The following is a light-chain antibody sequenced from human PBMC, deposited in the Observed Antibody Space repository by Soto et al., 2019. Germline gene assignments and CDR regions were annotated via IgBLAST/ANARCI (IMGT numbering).Light chain of an antibody. Sequence: DIQMTQSPSSLSASVGDRVTITCQASQDISNHLNWYQQKPGKAPKLLIYDASNLETGVPSRFSGSGSGTDFTYTIIRLQPEDIATYYCQHYDNLLFPFGPGTKVDFQ. CDR1: QDISNH. V-gene: IGKV1-33*01. J-gene: IGKJ3*01. CDR2: DAS. CDR3: QHYDNLLFP.